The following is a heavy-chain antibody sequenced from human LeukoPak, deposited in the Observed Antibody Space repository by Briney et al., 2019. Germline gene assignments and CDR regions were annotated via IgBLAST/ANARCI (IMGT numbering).Heavy chain of an antibody. J-gene: IGHJ4*02. D-gene: IGHD3-22*01. CDR1: GYTFTSYG. V-gene: IGHV1-18*01. CDR2: ISAYNGNT. CDR3: ARDAHYDSSGYYSSWTTDY. Sequence: ASVKVSCKASGYTFTSYGISWVRQAPGQGLEWMGWISAYNGNTNYAQKLQGRVTMTTDTSTSTAYMELRSLRSDDTAVYYCARDAHYDSSGYYSSWTTDYWGQGTLVTVSS.